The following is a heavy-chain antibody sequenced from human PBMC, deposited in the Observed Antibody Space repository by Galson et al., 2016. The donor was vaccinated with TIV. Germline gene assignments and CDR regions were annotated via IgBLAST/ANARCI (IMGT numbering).Heavy chain of an antibody. J-gene: IGHJ4*02. V-gene: IGHV3-20*04. CDR2: INWNGGST. CDR1: GFTFDDYG. D-gene: IGHD2-21*01. Sequence: SLRLSCAASGFTFDDYGMNWVRQAPGKGLEWVSGINWNGGSTGYADSVKGRFTISRDNAKNSLYLQMNSLRAEDTALNYCARDPLYCGGDCYSDYWGQGTLVTVSS. CDR3: ARDPLYCGGDCYSDY.